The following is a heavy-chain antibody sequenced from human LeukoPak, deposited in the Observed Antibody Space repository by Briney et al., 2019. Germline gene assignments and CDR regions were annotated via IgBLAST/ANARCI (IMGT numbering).Heavy chain of an antibody. CDR2: VHYSLSS. CDR1: GASINGYY. D-gene: IGHD5-24*01. Sequence: SETLSLTCTVSGASINGYYWSWIRQPPGKGLEWIGNVHYSLSSNYSPSLESRVTISMDTSQRQFSLKLTSVTAADTAVYFCACYKIVERNFDFWGQGMLVTVSS. V-gene: IGHV4-59*01. CDR3: ACYKIVERNFDF. J-gene: IGHJ4*02.